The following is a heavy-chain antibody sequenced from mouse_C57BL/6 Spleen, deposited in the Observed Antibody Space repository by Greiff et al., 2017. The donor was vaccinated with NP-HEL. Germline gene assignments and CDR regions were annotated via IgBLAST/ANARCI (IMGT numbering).Heavy chain of an antibody. D-gene: IGHD2-4*01. CDR3: ATLGDYDDFDY. CDR2: IHPNSGST. V-gene: IGHV1-64*01. Sequence: QVQLQQPGAELVKPGASVKLSCKASGYTFTSYWMHWVKQRPGQGLEWIGMIHPNSGSTNYKEKFKSKATLTVDKSSSTAYMQLSSLTSEDSAVYYCATLGDYDDFDYWGQGTTLTVSS. J-gene: IGHJ2*01. CDR1: GYTFTSYW.